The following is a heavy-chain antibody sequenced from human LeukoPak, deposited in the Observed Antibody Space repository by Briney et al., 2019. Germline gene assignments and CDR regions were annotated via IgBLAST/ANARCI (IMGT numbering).Heavy chain of an antibody. CDR3: ASFHYYGSGAYYLSY. Sequence: GGSLRLSCAASGFTFSSYAMSWVRQAPGKGLEWVSAISGSGGSTYYADSVKGRFTISRDNSKNTLYLQMNSLRAEDTAVYFCASFHYYGSGAYYLSYWGQGTLVTVSS. CDR1: GFTFSSYA. D-gene: IGHD3-10*01. V-gene: IGHV3-23*01. J-gene: IGHJ4*02. CDR2: ISGSGGST.